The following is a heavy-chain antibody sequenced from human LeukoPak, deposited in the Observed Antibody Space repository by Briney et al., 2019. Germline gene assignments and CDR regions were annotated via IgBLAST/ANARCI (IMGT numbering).Heavy chain of an antibody. J-gene: IGHJ3*02. D-gene: IGHD5-12*01. CDR3: ARDGGSGYDSRPLPNAFDI. CDR2: IYYIGST. V-gene: IGHV4-30-4*01. Sequence: PSQTLSLTCTVSGGSISSGDYYWSWIRQPPGKGLEWIGYIYYIGSTYYNPSLKSRVTISVDTSKNQFSLKLSSVTPPDTAVYYCARDGGSGYDSRPLPNAFDIWGQGTMVTVSS. CDR1: GGSISSGDYY.